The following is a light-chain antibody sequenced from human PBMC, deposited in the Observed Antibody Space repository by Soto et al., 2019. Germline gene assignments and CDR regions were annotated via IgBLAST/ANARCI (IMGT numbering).Light chain of an antibody. V-gene: IGLV3-21*04. Sequence: SYELTQPPSVSVAPEKTTTITCGGNNIGDKRVHWYRQKSGQAPVLRIYYDSDRPSGIPERFSGSNSGNTATLTISRVEAGDEADYYCQVWDIMTDNYVFGGGTKLTVL. CDR3: QVWDIMTDNYV. J-gene: IGLJ1*01. CDR1: NIGDKR. CDR2: YDS.